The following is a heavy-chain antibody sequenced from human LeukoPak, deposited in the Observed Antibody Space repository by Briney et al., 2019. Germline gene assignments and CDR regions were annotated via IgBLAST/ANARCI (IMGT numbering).Heavy chain of an antibody. CDR3: ATDACYYDSSGYSTSVHYFDY. D-gene: IGHD3-22*01. Sequence: ASVKVSCKASGYTFTGYYMHWVRQAPGQGLEWMGRINPNSGGTNYAQRFQGRVTMTRDTSISTAYMELSRLRSDDTAVYYCATDACYYDSSGYSTSVHYFDYWGQGTLVTVSS. CDR1: GYTFTGYY. CDR2: INPNSGGT. V-gene: IGHV1-2*06. J-gene: IGHJ4*02.